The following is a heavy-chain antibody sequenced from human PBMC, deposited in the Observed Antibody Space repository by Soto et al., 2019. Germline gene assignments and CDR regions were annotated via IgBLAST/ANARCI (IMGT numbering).Heavy chain of an antibody. CDR3: ARDKVVGYRYYYGMDV. Sequence: QVHLQESGPGLVKPSQTLSLTCTVSGGSISSGGYYWSWIRQHPGKGLEWIGYIYYSGSTYYNPALKSRVTISVDTSKNQFSLKLSSVTAADTAVYYCARDKVVGYRYYYGMDVWGQGTTVTVSS. V-gene: IGHV4-31*03. CDR1: GGSISSGGYY. D-gene: IGHD1-26*01. CDR2: IYYSGST. J-gene: IGHJ6*02.